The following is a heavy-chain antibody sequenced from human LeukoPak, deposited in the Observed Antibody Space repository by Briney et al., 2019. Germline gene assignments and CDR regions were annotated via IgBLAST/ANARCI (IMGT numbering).Heavy chain of an antibody. CDR3: ARDLSSTSSWATVPDY. CDR1: GFVVNSRY. J-gene: IGHJ4*02. CDR2: MYSGGTA. V-gene: IGHV3-53*05. D-gene: IGHD2-2*01. Sequence: GGSLRLSCAASGFVVNSRYMSWIRQAPGKELEWVSVMYSGGTAFYSDSVRGRFTISRDNSKNTLYLQMNSLRAEDTAVYYCARDLSSTSSWATVPDYWGQGTLVTVSS.